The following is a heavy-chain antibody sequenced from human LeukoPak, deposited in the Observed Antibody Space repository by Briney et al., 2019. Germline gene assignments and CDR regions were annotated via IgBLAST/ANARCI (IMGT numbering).Heavy chain of an antibody. CDR2: IKQDGSEK. Sequence: IKQDGSEKYYVDSVKGRFTISRDNAKNSLYLQMNSLRAEDTAVYYCARSSGWYIWYFDLWGRGTLVTVSS. CDR3: ARSSGWYIWYFDL. J-gene: IGHJ2*01. V-gene: IGHV3-7*01. D-gene: IGHD6-19*01.